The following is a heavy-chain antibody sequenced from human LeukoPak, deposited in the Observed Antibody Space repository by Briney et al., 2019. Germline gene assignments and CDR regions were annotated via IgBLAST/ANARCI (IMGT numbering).Heavy chain of an antibody. V-gene: IGHV1-3*01. Sequence: GASVKVSCKASGYTFTSYAMHLVRQAPGQRHEWMGWINAGNGNTKYSQKFQGRVTITRDTSASTAYMELSSLRSEDTAVYYCARDLLNYYGSGSPIGQVDPWGQGTLVTVSS. CDR3: ARDLLNYYGSGSPIGQVDP. D-gene: IGHD3-10*01. CDR2: INAGNGNT. J-gene: IGHJ5*02. CDR1: GYTFTSYA.